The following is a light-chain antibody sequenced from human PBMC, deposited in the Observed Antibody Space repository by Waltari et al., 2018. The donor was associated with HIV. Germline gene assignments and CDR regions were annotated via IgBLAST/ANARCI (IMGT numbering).Light chain of an antibody. CDR3: QSADSSGTYWV. CDR1: ALAKQY. V-gene: IGLV3-25*03. Sequence: SYELTQPPSASVSPGQTARITCSRDALAKQYAYWYQQKPGQAPVLVIYKDSERPSGIPERFSGSSSGRTVTLTTSGVQAEDEADYYCQSADSSGTYWVFGGGTKLTVL. J-gene: IGLJ3*02. CDR2: KDS.